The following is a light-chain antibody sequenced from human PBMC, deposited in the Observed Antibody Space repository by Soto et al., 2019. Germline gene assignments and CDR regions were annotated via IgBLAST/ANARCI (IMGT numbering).Light chain of an antibody. J-gene: IGKJ1*01. Sequence: DIQLTQSPSTLSASVGDRVTITCRASQSCINSLAWYQQEPGKAPKLLIYKASNLENGVPSRFSGSGSGTEFTLTISSLQPDDLATYYCAQDLGYPITFGQGTKVEIK. CDR3: AQDLGYPIT. V-gene: IGKV1-5*03. CDR1: QSCINS. CDR2: KAS.